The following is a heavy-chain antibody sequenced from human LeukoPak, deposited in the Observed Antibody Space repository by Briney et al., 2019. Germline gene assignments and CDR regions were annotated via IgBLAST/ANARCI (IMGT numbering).Heavy chain of an antibody. D-gene: IGHD3-10*01. J-gene: IGHJ6*02. CDR2: VSSSSSYK. Sequence: PGGSLRLSCAASGFTFSSYGMHWVRQAPGKGLEWVSSVSSSSSYKYYADSVKGRFTISRDNAKNSLYLQMNSLRAEDTAVYYCANYGSGSYLPWDVWGQGTTVTVSS. V-gene: IGHV3-21*03. CDR1: GFTFSSYG. CDR3: ANYGSGSYLPWDV.